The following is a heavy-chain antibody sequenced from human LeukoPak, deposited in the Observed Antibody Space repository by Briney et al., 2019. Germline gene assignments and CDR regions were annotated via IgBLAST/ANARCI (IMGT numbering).Heavy chain of an antibody. CDR2: ISYDGSNK. Sequence: PGGSLRLSCAASGFTFSSYGMHWVRQAPGKGLEWVAVISYDGSNKYYADSVKGRFTISRDNSKNTLYLQMNGLRAEDTAVYYCAKDTASGYYSYFDCWGQGTLVTVSS. CDR3: AKDTASGYYSYFDC. J-gene: IGHJ4*02. V-gene: IGHV3-30*18. CDR1: GFTFSSYG. D-gene: IGHD3-22*01.